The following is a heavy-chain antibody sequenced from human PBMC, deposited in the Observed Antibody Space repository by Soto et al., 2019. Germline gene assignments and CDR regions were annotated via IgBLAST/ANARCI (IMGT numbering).Heavy chain of an antibody. V-gene: IGHV4-30-2*03. CDR1: GGSISSGGYS. CDR2: MFYSGNI. J-gene: IGHJ4*02. Sequence: SETLSLTCAVSGGSISSGGYSWSWIRQPPGKGLEWIGYMFYSGNILYNPSLQSRLTLFFDTSKNQFSLKLSSVTAADTAVYYCVRHAQWIIRDYWGQGSLVTVSS. D-gene: IGHD5-12*01. CDR3: VRHAQWIIRDY.